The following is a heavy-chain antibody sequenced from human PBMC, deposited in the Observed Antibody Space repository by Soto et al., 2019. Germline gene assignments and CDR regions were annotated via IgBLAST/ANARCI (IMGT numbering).Heavy chain of an antibody. Sequence: QLQESGTGLLKPSETLSLTCSVSGGSISSPSYNWGWVRQAPGQGPEWLGTIFYSGTAHYNPSLKSRPAISVDTSRSQVSLSLTSVTAADTAVYYCTTVASTHFDSWGQGAQVTVSS. D-gene: IGHD4-17*01. J-gene: IGHJ4*02. CDR3: TTVASTHFDS. CDR1: GGSISSPSYN. CDR2: IFYSGTA. V-gene: IGHV4-39*01.